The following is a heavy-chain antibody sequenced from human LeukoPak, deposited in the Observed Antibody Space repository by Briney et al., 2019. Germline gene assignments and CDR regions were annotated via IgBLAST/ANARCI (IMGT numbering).Heavy chain of an antibody. V-gene: IGHV3-9*01. Sequence: PGRSLRLSCAASGFTFDDYAMHWVRQAPGKGLEWVSGISWNSGSTGYADSVKGRFTISRDNAKNSLYLQMNSLTTEDTALYYCAKDSRSSTCCYQDWGQGTLVTVSS. CDR3: AKDSRSSTCCYQD. CDR2: ISWNSGST. CDR1: GFTFDDYA. J-gene: IGHJ4*02. D-gene: IGHD2-2*01.